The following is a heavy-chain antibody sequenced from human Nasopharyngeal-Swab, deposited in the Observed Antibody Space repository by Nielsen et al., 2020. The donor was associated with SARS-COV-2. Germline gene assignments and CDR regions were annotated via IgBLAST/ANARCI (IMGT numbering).Heavy chain of an antibody. V-gene: IGHV3-30*03. D-gene: IGHD6-19*01. CDR1: GFTFSSYG. CDR3: ARGLPAVAEYFDY. Sequence: GESLKISCAASGFTFSSYGMHWVRQAPGKGLEWVAVISYDGSNKYYADSVKGRFTISRDNSKNTLYLQMNSLRAEDTAVYYCARGLPAVAEYFDYWGQGTLVTVSS. J-gene: IGHJ4*02. CDR2: ISYDGSNK.